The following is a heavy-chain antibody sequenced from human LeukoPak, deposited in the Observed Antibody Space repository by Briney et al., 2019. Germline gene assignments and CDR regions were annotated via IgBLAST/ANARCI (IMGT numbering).Heavy chain of an antibody. CDR1: GGSISSYY. Sequence: SETLSLTCTVSGGSISSYYWSWIRQPPGKGLEWIGYIYYSGSTNYNPSLKSRVTISVDTSKNQFSLKLSSVTTADTAVYYCARDKVVHDAFDIWGQGTMVTVSS. D-gene: IGHD2-15*01. J-gene: IGHJ3*02. CDR2: IYYSGST. CDR3: ARDKVVHDAFDI. V-gene: IGHV4-59*01.